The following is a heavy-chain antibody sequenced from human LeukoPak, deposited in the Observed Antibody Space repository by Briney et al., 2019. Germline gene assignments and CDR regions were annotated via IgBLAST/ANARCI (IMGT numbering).Heavy chain of an antibody. J-gene: IGHJ4*02. V-gene: IGHV3-21*01. CDR2: ISSSSGYT. D-gene: IGHD5-12*01. CDR1: GFSFSTYG. Sequence: GGSLRLSCAASGFSFSTYGMHWVRQAPGKGLEWVSSISSSSGYTYYTDSVKGRFTISRDNAKSSLFLQMNSLRADDTAVYYCARDLGGYDGDYFDYWGQGILVTVSS. CDR3: ARDLGGYDGDYFDY.